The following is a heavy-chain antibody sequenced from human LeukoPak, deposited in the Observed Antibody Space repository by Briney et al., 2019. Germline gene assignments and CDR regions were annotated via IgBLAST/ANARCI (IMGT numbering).Heavy chain of an antibody. CDR1: SYSFTSYG. CDR3: ARAAIYYYYMDV. D-gene: IGHD2-21*01. V-gene: IGHV1-18*01. Sequence: GASVKVSCRASSYSFTSYGNNWLRQAPGQGLEWMGWISGYNGDRNYAQKLQDRVTMTTDTSTSTAYMELRGLRSDDTAVYYCARAAIYYYYMDVWGKGTTVTVSS. CDR2: ISGYNGDR. J-gene: IGHJ6*03.